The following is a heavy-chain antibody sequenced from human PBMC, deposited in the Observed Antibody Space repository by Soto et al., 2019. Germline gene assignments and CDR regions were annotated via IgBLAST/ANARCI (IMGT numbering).Heavy chain of an antibody. CDR2: VSSDGSSK. V-gene: IGHV3-30-3*01. CDR3: ARKDLPGDYYGMDV. Sequence: GGSLRLSCAASKFTFSSYAMHWVRQAPGKGLEWVAVVSSDGSSKYYTNSVKGRYTISRDNSKNTLYLQMNSLRAEDTAVYYCARKDLPGDYYGMDVWGQGTTVTVSS. CDR1: KFTFSSYA. J-gene: IGHJ6*02. D-gene: IGHD2-15*01.